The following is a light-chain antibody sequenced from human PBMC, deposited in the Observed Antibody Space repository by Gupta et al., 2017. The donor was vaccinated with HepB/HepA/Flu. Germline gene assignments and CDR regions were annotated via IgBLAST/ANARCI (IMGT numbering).Light chain of an antibody. CDR2: AAT. Sequence: EIQMTQSPSSLSASVGDRVTITCRASQSISTYLNGYQQKVGKAPKLLMFAATSLESGIPSTFSGSGSGTDFTLTISSVQPEDFATYYCQQSYNTPHTFGQGTKLEIK. CDR1: QSISTY. V-gene: IGKV1-39*01. CDR3: QQSYNTPHT. J-gene: IGKJ2*01.